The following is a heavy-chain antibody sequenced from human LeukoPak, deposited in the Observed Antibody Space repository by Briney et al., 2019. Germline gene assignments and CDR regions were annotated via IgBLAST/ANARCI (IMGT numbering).Heavy chain of an antibody. V-gene: IGHV1-8*01. Sequence: ASVKVSCKASGYTFTSYDINWVRQATGQGLEWMGWMNPNSGNTGYAQKFQGRVTMTRNTSISTAYMELSSLRSEDTAVYYCARDPTIVVVPAATNGDGWFDPWGQGTLVTVSS. CDR1: GYTFTSYD. CDR2: MNPNSGNT. D-gene: IGHD2-2*01. J-gene: IGHJ5*02. CDR3: ARDPTIVVVPAATNGDGWFDP.